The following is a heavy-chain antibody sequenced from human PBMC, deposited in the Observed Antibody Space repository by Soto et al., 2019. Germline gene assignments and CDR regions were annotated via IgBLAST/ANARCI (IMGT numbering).Heavy chain of an antibody. V-gene: IGHV4-61*01. CDR2: IYYSGST. Sequence: PSETLSLTCTVSGGSVSSGSYYWSWIRQPPGKGLEWIGYIYYSGSTNYNPSLKSRVTISVDTSKNQFSLKLSSVTAADTAVYYCARDTLRGGSYAWDIWGQGTMVTVSS. CDR1: GGSVSSGSYY. J-gene: IGHJ3*02. CDR3: ARDTLRGGSYAWDI. D-gene: IGHD1-26*01.